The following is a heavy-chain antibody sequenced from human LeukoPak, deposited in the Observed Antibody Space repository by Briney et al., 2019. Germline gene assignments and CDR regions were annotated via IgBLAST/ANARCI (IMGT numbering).Heavy chain of an antibody. CDR3: ARAHTSSWYMDY. Sequence: PSETLSLTCTVSGGSIGSGGYYWSWIRQHPGKGLEWIGYIYCSGSTYYNPSLKSRVTISVDTSKNQFSLKLSSVTAADTAVYYCARAHTSSWYMDYWGQGTLVTVSS. J-gene: IGHJ4*02. D-gene: IGHD6-13*01. CDR1: GGSIGSGGYY. CDR2: IYCSGST. V-gene: IGHV4-31*03.